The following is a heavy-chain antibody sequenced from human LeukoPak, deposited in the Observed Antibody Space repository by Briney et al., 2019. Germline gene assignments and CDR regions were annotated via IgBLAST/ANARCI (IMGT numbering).Heavy chain of an antibody. D-gene: IGHD2-21*01. Sequence: GGSLRLSCAASGFTFSSYAMHWVRQAPGKGPEWVAVISYDGSNKYYADSVKGRFTISRDNSKNTLYLQMNSLRAEDTAVYYCARDLGGDSIAFDYWGQGTLVTVSS. CDR2: ISYDGSNK. J-gene: IGHJ4*02. V-gene: IGHV3-30*04. CDR3: ARDLGGDSIAFDY. CDR1: GFTFSSYA.